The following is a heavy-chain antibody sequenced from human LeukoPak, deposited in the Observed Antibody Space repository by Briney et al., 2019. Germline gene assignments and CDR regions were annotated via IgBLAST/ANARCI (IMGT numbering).Heavy chain of an antibody. J-gene: IGHJ6*02. CDR1: GGSFSGYY. D-gene: IGHD2-15*01. CDR2: INHSGST. V-gene: IGHV4-34*01. CDR3: ATRGGSL. Sequence: SETLSLTCAVYGGSFSGYYWSWIRQPPGKGLEWIEEINHSGSTNYNPSLKSRVTISVDTSKNQFSLKLSSVTAADTAVYYCATRGGSLWGQGTTVTVSS.